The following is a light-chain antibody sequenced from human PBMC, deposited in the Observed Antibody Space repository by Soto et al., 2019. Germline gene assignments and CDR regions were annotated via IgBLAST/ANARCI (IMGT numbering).Light chain of an antibody. CDR2: EVS. CDR1: SSDVGGYNY. J-gene: IGLJ1*01. CDR3: RSYTSSSLCV. Sequence: QSAPAQPGSGSGAPGQSITISRTGTSSDVGGYNYVSWYQQHPGKAPKLMIYEVSNRPSGVSNRFSGSTSGNTASLTISGLQAEDEADYYCRSYTSSSLCVFGTGTKVTVL. V-gene: IGLV2-14*01.